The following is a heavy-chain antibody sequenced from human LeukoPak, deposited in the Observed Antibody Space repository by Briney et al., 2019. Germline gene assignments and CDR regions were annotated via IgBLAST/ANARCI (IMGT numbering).Heavy chain of an antibody. Sequence: GGSLRLSCAASGFTLSSYGMHWVRQAPGKGLEWVAVIWYDGSNKYYADSVKGRFTISRDNSKNTLYLQMNSLRAEDTAVYYCARAHYGSGYYYYGMDVWGQGTTVTVSS. CDR2: IWYDGSNK. CDR3: ARAHYGSGYYYYGMDV. V-gene: IGHV3-33*01. D-gene: IGHD3-10*01. J-gene: IGHJ6*02. CDR1: GFTLSSYG.